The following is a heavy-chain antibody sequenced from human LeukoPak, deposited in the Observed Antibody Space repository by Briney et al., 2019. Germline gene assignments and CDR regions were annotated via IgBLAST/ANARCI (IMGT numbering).Heavy chain of an antibody. J-gene: IGHJ5*02. CDR2: IYPGDSDT. CDR1: GFRSTTYW. V-gene: IGHV5-51*01. CDR3: ASGYCSSASCQEWFDP. Sequence: RGESLKISCKGSGFRSTTYWLAWVRQKPGKGLEWMGIIYPGDSDTRYSPSFQGQVTISADKSIRTAYLQWSSLKASDTAMYYCASGYCSSASCQEWFDPWGQGTLVTVSS. D-gene: IGHD2-2*03.